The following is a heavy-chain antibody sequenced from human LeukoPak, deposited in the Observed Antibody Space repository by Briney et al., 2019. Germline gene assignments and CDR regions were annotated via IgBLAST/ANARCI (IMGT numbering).Heavy chain of an antibody. J-gene: IGHJ6*03. Sequence: PGGSLRLSCAASGFTFDDYAMHWVRQAPGKGLEWVSLISWDGGSTYYADSVKGRFTISRDNAKNSLYLQMNSLRAEDTAVYYCARAPPARVPYYYYYMDVWGKGTTVTVSS. V-gene: IGHV3-43D*03. D-gene: IGHD2-2*01. CDR3: ARAPPARVPYYYYYMDV. CDR2: ISWDGGST. CDR1: GFTFDDYA.